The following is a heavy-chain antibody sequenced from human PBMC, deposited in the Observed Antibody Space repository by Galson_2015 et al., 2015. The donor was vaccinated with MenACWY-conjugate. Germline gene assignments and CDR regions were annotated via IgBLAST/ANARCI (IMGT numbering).Heavy chain of an antibody. CDR1: GFTFSSYK. D-gene: IGHD3-10*01. CDR3: AKGLVRESRLDP. CDR2: TSGSGDT. V-gene: IGHV3-23*01. J-gene: IGHJ5*02. Sequence: SLRLSCAASGFTFSSYKMFWVRQAPGEGLKWVSSTSGSGDTSYADSVKGRFTVSRDNSKNTLYLQMNSLRVEDTAVYYCAKGLVRESRLDPWGQGTLVTVSS.